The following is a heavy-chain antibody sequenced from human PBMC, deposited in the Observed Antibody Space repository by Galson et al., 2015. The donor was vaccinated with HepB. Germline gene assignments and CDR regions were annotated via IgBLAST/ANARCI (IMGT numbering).Heavy chain of an antibody. CDR1: GFTFSSYE. J-gene: IGHJ6*02. CDR2: ISSSGTNI. CDR3: ARTAGYSYADYGMDV. Sequence: SLRLSCAASGFTFSSYEMNWVRQAPGKGLEWISYISSSGTNIYYADSVKGRFTISRVDAKRSLFLQMNSLRAEDRAVYYCARTAGYSYADYGMDVWGQGTTVTVSS. V-gene: IGHV3-48*03. D-gene: IGHD5-18*01.